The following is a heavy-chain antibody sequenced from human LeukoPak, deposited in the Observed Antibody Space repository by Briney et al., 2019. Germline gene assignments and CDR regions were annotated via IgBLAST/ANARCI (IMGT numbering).Heavy chain of an antibody. Sequence: GGSLRLSCAASGLTVTDNYFSWVRQAPGKGLEWVSVIFPDGRTYHADSVKGRFTISRDRPKNTLLLQMNSLKADDTALYHCARTNTVYGDFDYWGQGILVTVSS. CDR2: IFPDGRT. D-gene: IGHD2/OR15-2a*01. V-gene: IGHV3-53*01. CDR1: GLTVTDNY. J-gene: IGHJ4*02. CDR3: ARTNTVYGDFDY.